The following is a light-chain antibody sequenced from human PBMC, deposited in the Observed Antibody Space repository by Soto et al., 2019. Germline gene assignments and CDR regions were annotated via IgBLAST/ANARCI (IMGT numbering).Light chain of an antibody. CDR2: DVN. CDR3: SSYKSSSTLPYV. Sequence: QSALTQPASVSGSPGQSITISCTGTSSDVGGYNLVSWYQQYPDKAPKLMIFDVNTRPSGVSNRFSGSKSGNTADLTISGLQAEDEADYYCSSYKSSSTLPYVFGTGTKVNVL. CDR1: SSDVGGYNL. V-gene: IGLV2-14*01. J-gene: IGLJ1*01.